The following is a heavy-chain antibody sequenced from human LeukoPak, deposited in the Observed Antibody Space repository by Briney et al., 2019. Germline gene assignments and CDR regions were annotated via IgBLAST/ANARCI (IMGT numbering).Heavy chain of an antibody. CDR1: GGSISSYY. Sequence: PSETLSLTCTISGGSISSYYWSWIRQPPGKGLEWIGYIYDSGSTNYNPSLKSRVTISVDTSKNQFSLKLSSVTAADTAVYYCAGRIALAGTDWFDPWGQGTLVTVSS. J-gene: IGHJ5*02. CDR3: AGRIALAGTDWFDP. CDR2: IYDSGST. D-gene: IGHD6-19*01. V-gene: IGHV4-59*08.